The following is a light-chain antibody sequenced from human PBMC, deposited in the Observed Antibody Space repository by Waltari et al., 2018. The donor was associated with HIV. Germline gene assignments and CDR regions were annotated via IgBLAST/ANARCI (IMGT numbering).Light chain of an antibody. CDR3: QQANSGPFS. Sequence: DIQMTQSPSSVSASVGDTVTITCRANQDISNWLAWYQHKPGKAPNLLIFAASSLQSGVPSRFSGSGSGTDCTLTISSLHPEDVATYYCQQANSGPFSYGPGTKVEIK. J-gene: IGKJ3*01. CDR2: AAS. V-gene: IGKV1-12*01. CDR1: QDISNW.